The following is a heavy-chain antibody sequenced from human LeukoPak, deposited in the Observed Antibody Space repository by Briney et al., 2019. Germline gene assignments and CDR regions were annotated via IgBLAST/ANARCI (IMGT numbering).Heavy chain of an antibody. CDR2: IYYSGST. V-gene: IGHV4-39*01. Sequence: PPETLSLTCTVSGGSISSSSYYWGWIRQPPGKGLEWIGSIYYSGSTYYNPSLKSRVTISVDTSKNQFSLKLSSVTAADTAVYYCARHASHDYGDFQLSYWGQGTLVTVSS. J-gene: IGHJ4*02. D-gene: IGHD4-17*01. CDR1: GGSISSSSYY. CDR3: ARHASHDYGDFQLSY.